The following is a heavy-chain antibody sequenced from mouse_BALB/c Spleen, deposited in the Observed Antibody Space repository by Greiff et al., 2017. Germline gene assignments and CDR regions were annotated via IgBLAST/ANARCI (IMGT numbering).Heavy chain of an antibody. CDR3: ARRDYGNWYFDV. CDR1: GYAFTSYN. Sequence: EVKLVESGPELVKPGASVKVSCKASGYAFTSYNMYWVKQSHGKSLEWIGYIDPYNGGTSYNQKFKGKATLTVDKSSSTAYMHLNSLTSEDSAVYYCARRDYGNWYFDVGGAGTPVTVSP. V-gene: IGHV1S135*01. CDR2: IDPYNGGT. J-gene: IGHJ1*01. D-gene: IGHD2-1*01.